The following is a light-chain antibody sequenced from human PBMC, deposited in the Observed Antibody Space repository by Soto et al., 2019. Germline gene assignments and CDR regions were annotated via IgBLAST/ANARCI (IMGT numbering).Light chain of an antibody. CDR3: QKYNRASRT. CDR2: GAS. Sequence: DIQLTQSPSSLSASVGDTVTITCRASPGISEYSAWYQQKPGKVPKLLIYGASILGSVVPSRFSGRESGTDFTLTISSLQPEDFATYYCQKYNRASRTFGQGTKVEI. V-gene: IGKV1-27*01. CDR1: PGISEY. J-gene: IGKJ1*01.